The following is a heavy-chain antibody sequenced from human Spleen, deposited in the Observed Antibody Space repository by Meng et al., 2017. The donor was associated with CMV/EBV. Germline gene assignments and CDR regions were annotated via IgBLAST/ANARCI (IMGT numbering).Heavy chain of an antibody. CDR2: ISAYSHDT. CDR1: GFTFTGYY. Sequence: ASVKVSCKASGFTFTGYYMHWVRQAPGQGLEWMGWISAYSHDTEYAEKFQGRLTLTTDTSTSTAYMELRSLRSDDTAVYYCAREGRVQYGFWSGPSTGYYFDFWGQGTLVTVSS. J-gene: IGHJ4*02. D-gene: IGHD3-3*01. CDR3: AREGRVQYGFWSGPSTGYYFDF. V-gene: IGHV1-18*04.